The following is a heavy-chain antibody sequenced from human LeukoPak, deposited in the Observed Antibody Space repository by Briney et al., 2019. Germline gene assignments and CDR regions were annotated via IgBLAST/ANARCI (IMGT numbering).Heavy chain of an antibody. CDR1: GGSFSGYY. J-gene: IGHJ5*02. Sequence: SETLSLTCAVYGGSFSGYYWSWIRQPPGKGLEWIGEINHSGSTNYNPSLKSRVTISVDTSKNQFSLKLSSVTAADTAVYYCARVRGYSSSFDPWGQGTLVTVSS. CDR3: ARVRGYSSSFDP. V-gene: IGHV4-34*01. CDR2: INHSGST. D-gene: IGHD6-13*01.